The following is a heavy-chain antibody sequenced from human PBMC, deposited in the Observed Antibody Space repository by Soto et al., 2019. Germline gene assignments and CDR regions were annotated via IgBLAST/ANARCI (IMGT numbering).Heavy chain of an antibody. V-gene: IGHV4-59*01. J-gene: IGHJ6*03. CDR2: IYYSGST. Sequence: PSETLSLTCTVSGGSISSYYWSRIRQPPGKGLEWIGYIYYSGSTNYNPSLKSRVTISVDTSKNQFSLKLSSVTAADTAVYYCARVAAFDCSSTSCYAYYYYYYMDVWGKGTTVTVSS. CDR3: ARVAAFDCSSTSCYAYYYYYYMDV. CDR1: GGSISSYY. D-gene: IGHD2-2*01.